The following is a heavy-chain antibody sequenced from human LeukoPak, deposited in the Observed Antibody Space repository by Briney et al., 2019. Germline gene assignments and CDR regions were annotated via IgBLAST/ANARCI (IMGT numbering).Heavy chain of an antibody. CDR3: ARSPIYGYAGSTFDP. CDR1: GGTFSSYA. J-gene: IGHJ5*02. D-gene: IGHD5-18*01. CDR2: IIPILGIA. Sequence: SVKVSCKASGGTFSSYAISWVRQAPGQGLAWMGRIIPILGIANYAQKFQGRVTTTADKSTSTAYMELSSLRSEDTAVYYCARSPIYGYAGSTFDPWGQGTLVTVSS. V-gene: IGHV1-69*04.